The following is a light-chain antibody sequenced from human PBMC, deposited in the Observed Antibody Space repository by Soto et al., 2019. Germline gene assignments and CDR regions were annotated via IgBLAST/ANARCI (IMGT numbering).Light chain of an antibody. J-gene: IGLJ2*01. CDR3: SSYAGSNNWGV. CDR1: SSDVGGYNF. CDR2: EVN. Sequence: QSALTQPPSASGSPGQSVAISCTGTSSDVGGYNFVSWYQQHPDKAPKLIIYEVNKRPSGVPDRFSGSKSGNTASLTVSGLQAEDEGDYYCSSYAGSNNWGVFGGGTKLTVL. V-gene: IGLV2-8*01.